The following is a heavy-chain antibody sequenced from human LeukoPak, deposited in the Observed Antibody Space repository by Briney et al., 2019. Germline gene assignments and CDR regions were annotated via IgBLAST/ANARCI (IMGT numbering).Heavy chain of an antibody. CDR1: RDSFTSFY. CDR3: ATSPGYQLSDY. CDR2: ISPTGDST. D-gene: IGHD2-2*01. V-gene: IGHV1-46*01. J-gene: IGHJ4*02. Sequence: ASVKVSCKASRDSFTSFYVHWVRQAPGQGLEWMGIISPTGDSTIYAQKFQGRVTLTRDTSTSTAYMELRRLRSEDTAVYYCATSPGYQLSDYWGQGTLVTVSS.